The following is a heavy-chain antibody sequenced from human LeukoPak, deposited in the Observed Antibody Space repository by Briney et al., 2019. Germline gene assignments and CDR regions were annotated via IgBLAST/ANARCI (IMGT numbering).Heavy chain of an antibody. D-gene: IGHD7-27*01. CDR3: ARDPGDDY. CDR1: GFTVSSNY. Sequence: GGSLRLSCAASGFTVSSNYMTWVRQAPGKGLEWVSVIHSNNITFYADSVKGRFTISRDNSKNTLYLQMNSLRAEDTAVYYCARDPGDDYWGQGTLVTVSS. J-gene: IGHJ4*02. CDR2: IHSNNIT. V-gene: IGHV3-53*01.